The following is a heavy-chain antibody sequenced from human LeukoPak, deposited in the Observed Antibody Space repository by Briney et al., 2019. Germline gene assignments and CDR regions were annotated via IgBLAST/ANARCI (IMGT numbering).Heavy chain of an antibody. V-gene: IGHV4-34*01. CDR3: ARMPLKRWLQSYYFNY. D-gene: IGHD5-24*01. Sequence: SETLSLTCAVYGGSFSGYYLSWLRQPRGKGLEWIGEINHSGSTNYNPSLKSRVTISVDTSKNQFSLKVSSVTAADTAVYYCARMPLKRWLQSYYFNYWGQGTLVTVSS. CDR1: GGSFSGYY. CDR2: INHSGST. J-gene: IGHJ4*02.